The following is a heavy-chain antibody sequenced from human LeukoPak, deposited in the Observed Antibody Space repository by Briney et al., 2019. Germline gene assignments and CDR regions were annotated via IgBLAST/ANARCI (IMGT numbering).Heavy chain of an antibody. Sequence: ASVKVSCKASGGTFSSYAISWVRQAPGQGLEWMGGIIPIFGTANYAQKFQGRVTITADESTSTAYMELSSLRSEDTAVYYCARLYCSSTSCYGGPFDYWGQGTLVTVSS. CDR2: IIPIFGTA. V-gene: IGHV1-69*13. J-gene: IGHJ4*02. CDR1: GGTFSSYA. CDR3: ARLYCSSTSCYGGPFDY. D-gene: IGHD2-2*01.